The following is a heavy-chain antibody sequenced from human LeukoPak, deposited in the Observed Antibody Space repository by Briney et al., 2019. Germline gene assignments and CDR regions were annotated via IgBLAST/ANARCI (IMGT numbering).Heavy chain of an antibody. J-gene: IGHJ5*02. D-gene: IGHD6-19*01. CDR2: IIPILGIA. V-gene: IGHV1-69*02. CDR3: ARASGWYNWFDP. Sequence: GSSVKVSCKASGGTFSSYTISWVRQAPGQGLEWMGRIIPILGIANYAQKFQGRVTITADKSTSTAYMGLSSLRSEDTAVYYCARASGWYNWFDPWGQGTLVTVSS. CDR1: GGTFSSYT.